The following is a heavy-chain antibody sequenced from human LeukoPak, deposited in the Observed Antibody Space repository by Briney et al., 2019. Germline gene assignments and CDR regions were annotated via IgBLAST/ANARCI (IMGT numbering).Heavy chain of an antibody. Sequence: ASVKVSCRASGYTFTGYYIHWVRQAPGQGLEWMGRINPDSGGTNYAQKFQGWVTLTRDTSISTAYMELSSLRSEDTAVYYCARDIGLYYYDSSGPDYWGQGTLVTVSS. CDR2: INPDSGGT. V-gene: IGHV1-2*04. CDR3: ARDIGLYYYDSSGPDY. D-gene: IGHD3-22*01. CDR1: GYTFTGYY. J-gene: IGHJ4*02.